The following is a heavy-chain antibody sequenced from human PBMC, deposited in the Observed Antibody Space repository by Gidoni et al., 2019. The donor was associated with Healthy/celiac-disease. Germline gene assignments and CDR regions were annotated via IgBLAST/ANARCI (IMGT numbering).Heavy chain of an antibody. CDR1: GVTLLSVW. D-gene: IGHD3-22*01. Sequence: EVQLVESGGGWVQPGGSRRRSGAAAGVTLLSVWMSWVRQAPGEGLGWVANIKQDGSEKYYVDSVKGRFTISRDNAKNSLYLQMNSLRAEDTAVYYCARGGYYYDSSGYYYSDYWGQGTLVTVSS. CDR3: ARGGYYYDSSGYYYSDY. V-gene: IGHV3-7*03. CDR2: IKQDGSEK. J-gene: IGHJ4*02.